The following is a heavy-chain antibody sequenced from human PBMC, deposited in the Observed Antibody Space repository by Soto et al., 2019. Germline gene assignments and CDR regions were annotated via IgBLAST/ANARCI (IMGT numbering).Heavy chain of an antibody. J-gene: IGHJ6*02. CDR1: GFTFSSYG. Sequence: PGGSLRLSCAASGFTFSSYGMHWVRQAPGKGLEWVAVISYDGSNKYYADSVRGRFTISRDNSKNTLYFQMNSLRAEDTAVYYCAGGGYDILTGYTYGMDVWGQGTKVTVSS. V-gene: IGHV3-30*03. CDR3: AGGGYDILTGYTYGMDV. CDR2: ISYDGSNK. D-gene: IGHD3-9*01.